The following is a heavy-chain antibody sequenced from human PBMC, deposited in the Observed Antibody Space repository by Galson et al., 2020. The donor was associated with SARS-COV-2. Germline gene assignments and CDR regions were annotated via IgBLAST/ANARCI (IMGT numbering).Heavy chain of an antibody. Sequence: ASVKVSCKVSGYTLTELSMHWVRQAPGKGLEWMGGFDPEDGETIYAQKFQGRVTMTEDTSTDTAYMELSSLRSEDTAVYYCATSTPYYYDSPWWFDRWGKGTLVDVSS. J-gene: IGHJ5*02. CDR2: FDPEDGET. D-gene: IGHD3-22*01. CDR3: ATSTPYYYDSPWWFDR. CDR1: GYTLTELS. V-gene: IGHV1-24*01.